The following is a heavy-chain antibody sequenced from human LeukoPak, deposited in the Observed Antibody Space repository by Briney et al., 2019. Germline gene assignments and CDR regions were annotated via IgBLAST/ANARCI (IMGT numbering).Heavy chain of an antibody. V-gene: IGHV3-30*04. J-gene: IGHJ6*03. CDR3: AKDWGGRGSYYYYYYMDV. CDR2: ISYDGSNK. D-gene: IGHD1-26*01. CDR1: GFTFSSYA. Sequence: PGGSLRLSCAASGFTFSSYAMHWVRQAPGKGLEWVAVISYDGSNKYYADSVKGRFTISRDNSKNTLYLQMNSLRAEDTAVYYCAKDWGGRGSYYYYYYMDVWGKGTTVTISS.